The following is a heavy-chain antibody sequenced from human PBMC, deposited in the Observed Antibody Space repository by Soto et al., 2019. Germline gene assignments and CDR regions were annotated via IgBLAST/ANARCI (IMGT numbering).Heavy chain of an antibody. J-gene: IGHJ6*03. CDR3: TRDGQGPSPDYYYYYYMDV. CDR2: IIPIFGTA. Sequence: SVKVSCKASGRTFSSYAISWVRQAPGQGLEWMGGIIPIFGTANYAQKFQGRVTTTADESTSTAYLQMNSLKTEDTAVYYCTRDGQGPSPDYYYYYYMDVWGKGTTVTVSS. V-gene: IGHV1-69*13. CDR1: GRTFSSYA.